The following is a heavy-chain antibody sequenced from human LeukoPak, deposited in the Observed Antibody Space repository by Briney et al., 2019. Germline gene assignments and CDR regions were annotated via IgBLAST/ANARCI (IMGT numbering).Heavy chain of an antibody. CDR1: GFTFSSYA. J-gene: IGHJ4*02. D-gene: IGHD2-21*02. V-gene: IGHV3-30-3*01. CDR3: AKDLERHIVVVTASAVDY. CDR2: ISYDGSNK. Sequence: GGSLGLSCAALGFTFSSYAMHWFGQVPGRGLGWVAVISYDGSNKYYADSVKGRFTISRDNSKNTLYLQMNSLRAEDTAVYYCAKDLERHIVVVTASAVDYWGQGTLVTVSS.